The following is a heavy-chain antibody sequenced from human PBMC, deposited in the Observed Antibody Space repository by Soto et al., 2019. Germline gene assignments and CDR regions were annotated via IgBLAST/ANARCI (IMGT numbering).Heavy chain of an antibody. J-gene: IGHJ4*02. CDR3: ARANLRSGWTFDH. Sequence: SETLSLTCSVCGASIISNDWWIWIRQTPGKGLEWIGELFHSGRTNYSPSFKSRVTISVDTSKCQFSLEMASVTAADTAVYYCARANLRSGWTFDHWGQGSPVTVSS. D-gene: IGHD6-19*01. CDR1: GASIISNDW. V-gene: IGHV4-4*02. CDR2: LFHSGRT.